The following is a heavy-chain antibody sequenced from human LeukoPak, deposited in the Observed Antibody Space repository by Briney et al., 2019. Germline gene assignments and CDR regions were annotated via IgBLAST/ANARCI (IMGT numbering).Heavy chain of an antibody. J-gene: IGHJ6*02. Sequence: GGSLRLSCAASGFTFSDYYMSWIRQAPGKGLEWVPYISSSGSTIYYADSVKGRFTISRDNAKNSLYLQMNSLRAEDTAVYYCARVTDCGGDCYSGDYYGMDVWGQGTTVTVSS. D-gene: IGHD2-21*02. CDR3: ARVTDCGGDCYSGDYYGMDV. V-gene: IGHV3-11*01. CDR2: ISSSGSTI. CDR1: GFTFSDYY.